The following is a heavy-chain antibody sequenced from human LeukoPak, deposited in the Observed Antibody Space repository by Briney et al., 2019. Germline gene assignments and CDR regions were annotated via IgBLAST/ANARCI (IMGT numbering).Heavy chain of an antibody. Sequence: ASVKVSCKASGYTFTSYGISWVRQAPGQGLEWMGWISAYNGNSNYAQKLQGRVTMTTDTSTSTAYMELRSLRSDDTAVYYCARDGPPIVVVPAAIRGANWFDPWGQGTLVTVSS. CDR3: ARDGPPIVVVPAAIRGANWFDP. CDR2: ISAYNGNS. J-gene: IGHJ5*02. D-gene: IGHD2-2*02. CDR1: GYTFTSYG. V-gene: IGHV1-18*01.